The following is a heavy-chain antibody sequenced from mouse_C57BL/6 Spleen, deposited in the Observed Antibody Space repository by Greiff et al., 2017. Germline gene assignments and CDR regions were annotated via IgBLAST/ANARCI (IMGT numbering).Heavy chain of an antibody. D-gene: IGHD2-4*01. V-gene: IGHV5-12*01. CDR2: ISNGGGST. CDR1: GFTFSDYY. J-gene: IGHJ4*01. Sequence: EVHLVESGGGLVQPGGSLKLSCAASGFTFSDYYMYWVRQTPEKRLEWVAYISNGGGSTYYPDTVKGRFTISRDNAKNTLYLQMSRLKSEDTAMYYCALYYDYDNYAMDYWGQGTSVTVSS. CDR3: ALYYDYDNYAMDY.